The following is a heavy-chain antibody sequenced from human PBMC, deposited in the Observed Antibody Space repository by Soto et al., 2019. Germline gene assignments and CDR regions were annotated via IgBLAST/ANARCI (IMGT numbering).Heavy chain of an antibody. D-gene: IGHD6-13*01. CDR2: IWYDGSNK. J-gene: IGHJ6*03. CDR3: ARERYSSSPRLYYYMDV. CDR1: GFTFSSYG. V-gene: IGHV3-33*01. Sequence: GSLRLSCAASGFTFSSYGMHWVRQAPGKGLEWVAVIWYDGSNKYYADSVKGRFTISRDNSKNTLYLQMNSLRAEDTAVYYCARERYSSSPRLYYYMDVWGKGTTVTVSS.